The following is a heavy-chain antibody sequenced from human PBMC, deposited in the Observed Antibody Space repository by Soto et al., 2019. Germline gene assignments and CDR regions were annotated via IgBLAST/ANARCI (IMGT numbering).Heavy chain of an antibody. D-gene: IGHD1-26*01. Sequence: QVQLQESGPGLVKPSDTLSLTCAVSGYSISSSNWWGWIRQPPGKGLEWIGYIYYSGTTYYNPSHKSRVTMSVDTSKTPFSLKLTSVTAVDTAVYYCARREIQGPIDYWGQGTLVTVSS. CDR2: IYYSGTT. J-gene: IGHJ4*02. V-gene: IGHV4-28*01. CDR1: GYSISSSNW. CDR3: ARREIQGPIDY.